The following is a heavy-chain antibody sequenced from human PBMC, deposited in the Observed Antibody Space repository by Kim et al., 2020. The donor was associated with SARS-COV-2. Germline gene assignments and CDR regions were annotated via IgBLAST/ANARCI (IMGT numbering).Heavy chain of an antibody. CDR3: ASITMVRGDDSDY. D-gene: IGHD3-10*01. J-gene: IGHJ4*02. CDR1: GFTFSSYA. CDR2: ISYDGSNK. Sequence: GGSLRLSCAASGFTFSSYAMHWVRQAPGKGLEWVAVISYDGSNKYYADSVKGRFTISRDNSKNTLYLQMNSLRAEDTAVYYCASITMVRGDDSDYWGQGT. V-gene: IGHV3-30*04.